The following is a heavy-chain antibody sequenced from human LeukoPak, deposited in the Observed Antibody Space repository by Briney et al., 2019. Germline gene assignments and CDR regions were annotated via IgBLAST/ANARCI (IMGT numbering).Heavy chain of an antibody. CDR1: GFTFSSYE. CDR3: ARDTTVVNRVYFDY. Sequence: GGSLRLSCAASGFTFSSYEMNWVRQAPGKGLEWVSYISGSGSSMYYADSVKGRFTISRDNAKNSLYLQMNSLRAEDTAVYYCARDTTVVNRVYFDYWGQGNPGHRPL. J-gene: IGHJ4*02. D-gene: IGHD4-23*01. V-gene: IGHV3-48*03. CDR2: ISGSGSSM.